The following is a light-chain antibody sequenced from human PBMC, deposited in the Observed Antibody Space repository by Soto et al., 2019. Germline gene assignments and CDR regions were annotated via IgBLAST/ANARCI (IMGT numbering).Light chain of an antibody. Sequence: QSALTQPASVSGSPGQWSTISCIGPSVDFGGYNLVSWYQQHQGKAPKLMIYEGSKRPSGVSNRFSGSKSGNTASLTISGLQAEDEADYYCCSYAGSSTYVFGTGTKLTVL. J-gene: IGLJ1*01. CDR3: CSYAGSSTYV. V-gene: IGLV2-23*01. CDR2: EGS. CDR1: SVDFGGYNL.